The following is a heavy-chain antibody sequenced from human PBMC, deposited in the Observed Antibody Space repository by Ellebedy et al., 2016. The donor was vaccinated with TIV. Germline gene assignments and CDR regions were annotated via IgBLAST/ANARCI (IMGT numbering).Heavy chain of an antibody. CDR1: GASISSSY. Sequence: MPSETLSLTCTVSGASISSSYWSWIRQTPGKDLEWIGYISNTGRTNYNPSLQSRVTISLDASKRQFSLRLTSVTAADTAVYYCARGLSGSYVGQFDHWGQGTLVTVSS. V-gene: IGHV4-59*01. D-gene: IGHD6-25*01. J-gene: IGHJ4*02. CDR2: ISNTGRT. CDR3: ARGLSGSYVGQFDH.